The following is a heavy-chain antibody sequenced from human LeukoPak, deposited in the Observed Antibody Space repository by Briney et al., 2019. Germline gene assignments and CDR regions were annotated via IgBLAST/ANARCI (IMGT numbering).Heavy chain of an antibody. CDR3: ARGGIITSYAFEI. CDR2: ISSSSSYI. Sequence: GGSLRLSCAASGFTFSSYSMNWVRQAPGKGLEWVSSISSSSSYIYYADSVKGRFTISRDNAKNSLYLQMNSLRAEDTAVYYCARGGIITSYAFEIWGQGTMVTVSS. J-gene: IGHJ3*02. D-gene: IGHD1-26*01. CDR1: GFTFSSYS. V-gene: IGHV3-21*01.